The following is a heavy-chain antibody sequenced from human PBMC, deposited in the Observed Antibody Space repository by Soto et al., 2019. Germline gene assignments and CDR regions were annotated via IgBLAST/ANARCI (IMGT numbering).Heavy chain of an antibody. D-gene: IGHD6-19*01. V-gene: IGHV4-34*01. CDR3: ARARSGWFWGVHY. Sequence: QGELQQWGAGLLKPSETLSLTCAVYGGSFSGYYWSWIRQPPGKGLEWIGEINHSGSTNYNPSLKSRVTISVDTSKNQFSLKLSSVTAADTAVYYCARARSGWFWGVHYWGQGTLVTVSS. J-gene: IGHJ4*02. CDR1: GGSFSGYY. CDR2: INHSGST.